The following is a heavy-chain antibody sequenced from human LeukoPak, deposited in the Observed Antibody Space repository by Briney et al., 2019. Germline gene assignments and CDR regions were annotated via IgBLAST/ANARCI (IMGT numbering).Heavy chain of an antibody. CDR1: GGSISSGGYY. D-gene: IGHD6-13*01. V-gene: IGHV4-31*03. J-gene: IGHJ4*02. CDR3: ARSIAAAGMVDY. CDR2: IYYSGST. Sequence: SETLSLTCTVSGGSISSGGYYWSWIRQHPGKGLEWIGYIYYSGSTYYNPSLKSRVTISVDTSKNQFSLKLSSVTAADTAVYYCARSIAAAGMVDYWGQGTLVTVSS.